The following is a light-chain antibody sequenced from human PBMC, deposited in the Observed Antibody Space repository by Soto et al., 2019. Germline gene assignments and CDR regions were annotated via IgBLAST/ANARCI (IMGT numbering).Light chain of an antibody. Sequence: DIPMTQSPSSLSASVGDRVTITCRASQGVKNYLAWYQQKPGKVPKLLIYAASTLQSGVPSRFSGSGSGTAFTLTINSLQPEDVGSYYCQKHNSVPLTVGGGTKVEIK. CDR1: QGVKNY. CDR3: QKHNSVPLT. CDR2: AAS. J-gene: IGKJ4*01. V-gene: IGKV1-27*01.